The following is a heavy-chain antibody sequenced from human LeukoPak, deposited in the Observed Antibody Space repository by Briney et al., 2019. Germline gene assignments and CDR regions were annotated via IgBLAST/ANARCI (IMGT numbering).Heavy chain of an antibody. V-gene: IGHV4-61*02. CDR1: GGSISSGSYY. Sequence: PSETLSLTCTVSGGSISSGSYYWSWIRQPAGKGLEWIGRIYTSGTINYNTSLKSRVTISVDTSKNQFSLKLSSVTAADTAVYYCAREYYDFWSGKPTYFDDWGQGTLVTVSS. D-gene: IGHD3-3*01. J-gene: IGHJ4*02. CDR3: AREYYDFWSGKPTYFDD. CDR2: IYTSGTI.